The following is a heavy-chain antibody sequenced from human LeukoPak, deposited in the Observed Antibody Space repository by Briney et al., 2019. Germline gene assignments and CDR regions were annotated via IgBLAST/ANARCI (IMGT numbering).Heavy chain of an antibody. D-gene: IGHD3-22*01. J-gene: IGHJ5*02. CDR2: ISGSGAST. V-gene: IGHV3-23*01. Sequence: PRGSLRLFCAASGFTFSSYAMSWGRQAPGKGLEWVSTISGSGASTYYADSVKSRFTISRQHSQNTLFLQMKRPRAEDTAIYYCANDRPLNYYDSSGPRSNWFDPWGQGTLVTVSS. CDR3: ANDRPLNYYDSSGPRSNWFDP. CDR1: GFTFSSYA.